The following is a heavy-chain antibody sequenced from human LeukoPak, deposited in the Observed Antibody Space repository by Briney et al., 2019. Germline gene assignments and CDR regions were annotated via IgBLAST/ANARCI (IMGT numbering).Heavy chain of an antibody. CDR2: IYYSGST. CDR1: GGSISSYY. CDR3: ARRSTMVRGGHWYFDL. J-gene: IGHJ2*01. D-gene: IGHD3-10*01. V-gene: IGHV4-59*08. Sequence: PSETLSLTCTVSGGSISSYYWSWIRQPPGKGLEWIGYIYYSGSTNYNPSLKSRVTISVDTSKNQFSLKLGSVTAADTAVYYCARRSTMVRGGHWYFDLWGRGILVTVSS.